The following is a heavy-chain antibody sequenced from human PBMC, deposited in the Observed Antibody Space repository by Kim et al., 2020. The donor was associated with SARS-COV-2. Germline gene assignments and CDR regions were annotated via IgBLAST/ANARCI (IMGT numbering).Heavy chain of an antibody. V-gene: IGHV1-46*01. D-gene: IGHD3-16*01. J-gene: IGHJ5*02. CDR1: GYTFTSYY. CDR3: ATSGGGVTRGGWFDP. CDR2: INPSGGST. Sequence: ASVKVSCKASGYTFTSYYMHWVRQAPGQGLEWMGIINPSGGSTSYAQKFQGRVTMTRDTSTSTVYMELSSLRSEDTAVYYCATSGGGVTRGGWFDPWGQGTLVTVSS.